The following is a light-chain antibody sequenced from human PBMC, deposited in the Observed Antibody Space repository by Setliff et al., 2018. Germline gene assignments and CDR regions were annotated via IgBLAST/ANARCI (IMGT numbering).Light chain of an antibody. CDR3: CSYAGSYTSLYV. J-gene: IGLJ1*01. V-gene: IGLV2-11*01. Sequence: QSALTQPASVSGSPGQTITISCTGTSSDIGIYNYVSWYQQYPDKAPKLMIYDVSKRPSGVPDRFSGSKSGNTASLTISGLQAEDEADYYCCSYAGSYTSLYVFGTGTKVTVL. CDR1: SSDIGIYNY. CDR2: DVS.